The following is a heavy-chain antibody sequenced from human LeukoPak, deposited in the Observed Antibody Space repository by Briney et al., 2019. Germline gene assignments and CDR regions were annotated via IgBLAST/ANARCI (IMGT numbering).Heavy chain of an antibody. J-gene: IGHJ4*02. D-gene: IGHD3-10*01. CDR3: ARGSKSWFGETIFDY. Sequence: PGGSLRLSCAASGFTFGDYYMSWIRQAPGKGLGWVSYISSSSSYTNYADSVKGRFTISRGNAKNSLYLQMNSLRAEDTAVYYCARGSKSWFGETIFDYWGQGTLDTVSS. CDR2: ISSSSSYT. CDR1: GFTFGDYY. V-gene: IGHV3-11*06.